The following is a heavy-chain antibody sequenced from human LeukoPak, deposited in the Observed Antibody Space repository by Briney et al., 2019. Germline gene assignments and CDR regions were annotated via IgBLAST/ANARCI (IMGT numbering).Heavy chain of an antibody. CDR3: ARAEAYCSSTSCMGY. CDR1: GYTFTGYY. J-gene: IGHJ4*02. V-gene: IGHV1-2*02. D-gene: IGHD2-2*01. CDR2: INPNSGGT. Sequence: ASVKVSCKASGYTFTGYYMHWVRQAPGQGLEWMGWINPNSGGTNYAQKFQGRVTMTRDTSISTAYMELSRLRSDDTAVYYCARAEAYCSSTSCMGYWGQGTLVTVSS.